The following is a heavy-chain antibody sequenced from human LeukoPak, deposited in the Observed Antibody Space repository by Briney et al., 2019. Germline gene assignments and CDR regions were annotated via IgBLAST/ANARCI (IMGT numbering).Heavy chain of an antibody. CDR2: INHSGST. CDR3: VRGYYDSSGYWPNYYYYYGMDV. V-gene: IGHV4-34*01. D-gene: IGHD3-22*01. J-gene: IGHJ6*02. Sequence: SETLSLTCAVYGGSFSGYYWSWIRQPPGKGLEWIGEINHSGSTNYNPSLKSRVTISVDTSKNQFSLKLSSVTAADTAVYYCVRGYYDSSGYWPNYYYYYGMDVWGQGTTVTVSS. CDR1: GGSFSGYY.